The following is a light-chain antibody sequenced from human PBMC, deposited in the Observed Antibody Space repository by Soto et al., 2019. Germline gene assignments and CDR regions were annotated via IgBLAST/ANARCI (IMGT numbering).Light chain of an antibody. CDR3: QQYKNWLALT. CDR1: QRVSSS. J-gene: IGKJ4*01. Sequence: EIVMTKSPATLSVSPGERATLSCRASQRVSSSLAWYQQKPGQAPRLLVYDASTRATGVPARFSGSGSGTEFTLTISSLQSEDSAVYYCQQYKNWLALTFGGGTKVDIK. V-gene: IGKV3-15*01. CDR2: DAS.